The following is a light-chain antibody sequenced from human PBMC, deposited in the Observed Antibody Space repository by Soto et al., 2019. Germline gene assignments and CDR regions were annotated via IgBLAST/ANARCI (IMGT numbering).Light chain of an antibody. Sequence: EIVLTQSPATLSVSPGDSAPLSCRASQSVGPNLVWYQQRFGQSPRLLIYHVSTRATGVPARFSGSGSETEFTLTISRLEPEDFAVYYCQQYGSSSWTFGQGTKVDIK. V-gene: IGKV3-15*01. CDR2: HVS. J-gene: IGKJ1*01. CDR3: QQYGSSSWT. CDR1: QSVGPN.